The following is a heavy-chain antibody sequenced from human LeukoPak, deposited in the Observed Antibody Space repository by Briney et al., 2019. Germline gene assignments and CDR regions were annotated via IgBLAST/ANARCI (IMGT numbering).Heavy chain of an antibody. CDR1: GGSISSSSYY. Sequence: SETLSLTCTVSGGSISSSSYYWGWIRQPPGKGLEWTGSIYYSGSTYYKPSLKSRVTISVDTSKNQFSLKLSSVTAADTAVYYCTSAGSYWVDSWGQGTLVTVSS. J-gene: IGHJ4*02. CDR2: IYYSGST. V-gene: IGHV4-39*01. D-gene: IGHD3-10*01. CDR3: TSAGSYWVDS.